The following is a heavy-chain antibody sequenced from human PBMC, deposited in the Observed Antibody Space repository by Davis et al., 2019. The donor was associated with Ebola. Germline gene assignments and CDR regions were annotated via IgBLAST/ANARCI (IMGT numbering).Heavy chain of an antibody. CDR2: NNPSGGST. CDR3: ARDRDGDYETPFDY. D-gene: IGHD4-17*01. J-gene: IGHJ4*02. Sequence: ASVKVSCKASGYTFTSYYMHWVRQVPGQGLELMGINNPSGGSTSYAQKFQGRVTMTRHASTSTVYMELSNLRSEDTAVYYCARDRDGDYETPFDYWGQGTLVTVSS. V-gene: IGHV1-46*01. CDR1: GYTFTSYY.